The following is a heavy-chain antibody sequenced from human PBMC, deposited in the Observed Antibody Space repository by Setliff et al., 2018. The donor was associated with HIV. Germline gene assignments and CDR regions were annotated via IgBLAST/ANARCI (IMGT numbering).Heavy chain of an antibody. D-gene: IGHD3-10*01. V-gene: IGHV1-24*01. J-gene: IGHJ4*02. CDR2: FDPEDGGT. CDR1: GYTLTELS. Sequence: ASVKVSCKVSGYTLTELSMHWVRQAPGKGLEWMGGFDPEDGGTIYAQKFQGRVTMTTDTSTSTAYMELRSLRSDDTAMYFCGRSNGGQVTMVDYWGQGTLVTVSS. CDR3: GRSNGGQVTMVDY.